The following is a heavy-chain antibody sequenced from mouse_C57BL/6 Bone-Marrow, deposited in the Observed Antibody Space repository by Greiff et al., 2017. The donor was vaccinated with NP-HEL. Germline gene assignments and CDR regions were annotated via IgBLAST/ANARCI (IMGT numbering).Heavy chain of an antibody. CDR3: TTAPYYGSSPYYFDY. J-gene: IGHJ2*01. CDR1: GFNIKDDY. V-gene: IGHV14-4*01. D-gene: IGHD1-1*01. CDR2: IDPENGDT. Sequence: VQLKQSGAELVRPGASVKLSCTASGFNIKDDYMHWVKQRPEQGLEWIGWIDPENGDTEYASKFQGKATITAETYSNTAYLQLRRLTSEDTAVYYCTTAPYYGSSPYYFDYWGQGTTLTVSS.